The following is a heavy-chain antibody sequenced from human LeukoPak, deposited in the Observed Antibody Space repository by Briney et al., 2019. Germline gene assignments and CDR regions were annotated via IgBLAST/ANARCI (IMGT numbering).Heavy chain of an antibody. CDR2: IYPGDSHT. Sequence: GESLKISCKGSGYSFPNYWIGWVRQMPGKGLEWMGIIYPGDSHTRYSPSFQDQVTISVDKSISTAYLQWSSLKASNTAMYYCARGPYAYTSSATLGSYNWFDPWGQGSLVTVSS. D-gene: IGHD2-2*02. J-gene: IGHJ5*02. CDR1: GYSFPNYW. V-gene: IGHV5-51*01. CDR3: ARGPYAYTSSATLGSYNWFDP.